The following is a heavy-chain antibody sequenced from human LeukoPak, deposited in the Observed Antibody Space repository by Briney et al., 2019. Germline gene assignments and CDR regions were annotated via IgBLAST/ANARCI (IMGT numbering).Heavy chain of an antibody. D-gene: IGHD3-3*01. Sequence: ASVTVSCRASGYTFTSYDINWVRQAGRRGREGMGWMNPKSGNTGYAQKFRGRVTITMNTPISTAYMELSSLRAEDTAVYYCARGGGSYYDFWSGYYISSNFDYWGQGTLVTVSS. CDR2: MNPKSGNT. CDR1: GYTFTSYD. V-gene: IGHV1-8*03. J-gene: IGHJ4*02. CDR3: ARGGGSYYDFWSGYYISSNFDY.